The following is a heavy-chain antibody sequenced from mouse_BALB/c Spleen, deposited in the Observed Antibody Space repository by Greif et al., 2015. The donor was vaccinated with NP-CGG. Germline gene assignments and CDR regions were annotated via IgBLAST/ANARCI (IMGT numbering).Heavy chain of an antibody. Sequence: VQRVESGPGLVQPSQSLSITCTVSGFSLTSYGVHWVRQSPGKGLEWLGVIWSGGSTDYNAAFISRLSISKDNSKSQVFFKMNSLQANDTAIYYCARPYYGNYEGFAYWGQGTLVTVSA. D-gene: IGHD2-10*01. J-gene: IGHJ3*01. CDR1: GFSLTSYG. CDR3: ARPYYGNYEGFAY. V-gene: IGHV2-2*02. CDR2: IWSGGST.